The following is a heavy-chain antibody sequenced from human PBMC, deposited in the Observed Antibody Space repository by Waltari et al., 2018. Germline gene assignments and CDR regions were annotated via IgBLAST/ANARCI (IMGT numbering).Heavy chain of an antibody. CDR3: ARAIGSYYYFDY. CDR1: GYSISSGHY. J-gene: IGHJ4*02. D-gene: IGHD1-26*01. Sequence: QVQLQESGPGLVKPSETLSLTCTVSGYSISSGHYWGWIRQPPGKGLEWIGSIYHSGSTYYNPSLKSRVTISVDTSKNQFSLKLSSVTAADTAVYYCARAIGSYYYFDYWGQGTLVTVSS. CDR2: IYHSGST. V-gene: IGHV4-38-2*02.